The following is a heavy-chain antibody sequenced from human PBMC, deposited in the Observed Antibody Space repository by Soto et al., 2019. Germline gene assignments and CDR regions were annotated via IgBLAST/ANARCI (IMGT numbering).Heavy chain of an antibody. D-gene: IGHD3-16*01. Sequence: EVQLVESGGGVVRPGGSPRLSCAASGFTFDDYGMSWVRQAPGKGLEWVSGINWNGGSRGYADSVKGRFTISRDNAKNSMYLQMNSLRAEDTALYYCARDWEEITITFGGVMGFWGQGILVTVSS. V-gene: IGHV3-20*04. CDR3: ARDWEEITITFGGVMGF. CDR1: GFTFDDYG. CDR2: INWNGGSR. J-gene: IGHJ4*02.